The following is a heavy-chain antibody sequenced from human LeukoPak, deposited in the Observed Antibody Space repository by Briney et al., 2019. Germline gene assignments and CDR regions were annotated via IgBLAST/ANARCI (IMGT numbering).Heavy chain of an antibody. D-gene: IGHD4-23*01. CDR1: GGSISSYY. J-gene: IGHJ4*02. Sequence: SETLSLTCTVSGGSISSYYWSWIRQPPGKGLEWIGYIYYSGSTNYNPSLKSRVTISVDTSKNQFSLKLSSVTAADTAVYYCARDPIGRWRYDYWGQGTRVTVSS. V-gene: IGHV4-59*01. CDR2: IYYSGST. CDR3: ARDPIGRWRYDY.